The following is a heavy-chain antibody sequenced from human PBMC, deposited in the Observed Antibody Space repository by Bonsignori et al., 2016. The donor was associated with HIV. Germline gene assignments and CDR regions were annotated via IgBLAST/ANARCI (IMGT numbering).Heavy chain of an antibody. J-gene: IGHJ6*03. Sequence: WIRQPPGKGLEWIGYIYYSGSTNYNPSLKSRVTISVDTSKNQFSLKLSSVTAADTAVYYCARDRDDFWSKGTYMDVWGKGTTVTVSS. D-gene: IGHD3-3*01. V-gene: IGHV4-59*01. CDR2: IYYSGST. CDR3: ARDRDDFWSKGTYMDV.